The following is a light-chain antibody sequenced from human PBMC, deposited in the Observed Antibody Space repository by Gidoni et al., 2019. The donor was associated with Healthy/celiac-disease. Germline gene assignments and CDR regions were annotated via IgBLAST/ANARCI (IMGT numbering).Light chain of an antibody. CDR1: QSISSW. CDR3: QQYNSLLGT. V-gene: IGKV1-5*01. CDR2: DAS. J-gene: IGKJ1*01. Sequence: DNQMTPSPSTLSASVGDRVTITCRASQSISSWFAWYQQKPGNAPKLLIYDASSLESGVPSRFSGSGSGTEFTLTISSLQPDDFATYYCQQYNSLLGTFXXXTKVEIK.